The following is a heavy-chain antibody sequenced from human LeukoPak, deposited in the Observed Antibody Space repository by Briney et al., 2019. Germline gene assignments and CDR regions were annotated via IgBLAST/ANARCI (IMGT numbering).Heavy chain of an antibody. J-gene: IGHJ4*02. CDR3: ARAGPYYYDSSGCPHSPGVDY. CDR1: GYTFTGYY. V-gene: IGHV1-2*02. CDR2: INPNSGGT. Sequence: ASVKVSCKASGYTFTGYYMHWVRQAPGQGLEWMGWINPNSGGTNYAQKFQGRVTMTRDTSISTAYMELSRLRSDDTAVYYCARAGPYYYDSSGCPHSPGVDYWGQGTLVTVSS. D-gene: IGHD3-22*01.